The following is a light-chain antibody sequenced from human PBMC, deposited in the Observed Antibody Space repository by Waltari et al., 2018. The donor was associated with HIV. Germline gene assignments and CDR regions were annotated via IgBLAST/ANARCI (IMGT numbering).Light chain of an antibody. J-gene: IGKJ2*01. V-gene: IGKV3-20*01. Sequence: EIVLTQSPGTLSLSPGERATLSCRASQSVSSIYLAWYKQKPGQAPRLLIYGASNRATGVPDRFSGSGSGTDFTLIISRLEPEDFAVYYCQHYGGSAIYTFGQGTKLEIK. CDR1: QSVSSIY. CDR2: GAS. CDR3: QHYGGSAIYT.